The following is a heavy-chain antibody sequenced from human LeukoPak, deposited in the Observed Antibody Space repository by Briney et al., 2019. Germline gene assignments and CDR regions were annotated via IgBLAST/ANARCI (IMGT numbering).Heavy chain of an antibody. V-gene: IGHV1-2*02. J-gene: IGHJ5*02. CDR2: INPNSGGT. CDR3: AAVLLGYCSGGSCHSRNWFDP. CDR1: GYTFTGYY. Sequence: ASVKVSCKASGYTFTGYYMHWVRQAPGQGLEWMGWINPNSGGTNYAQKFQGRVTMTRDTSISTAYMELSRLRSDDTAVYYCAAVLLGYCSGGSCHSRNWFDPWGQGTLVTVSS. D-gene: IGHD2-15*01.